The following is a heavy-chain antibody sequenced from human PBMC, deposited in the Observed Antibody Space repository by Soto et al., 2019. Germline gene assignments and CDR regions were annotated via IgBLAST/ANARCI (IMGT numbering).Heavy chain of an antibody. CDR3: AKLDEGGLQYAYYAMDV. J-gene: IGHJ6*02. CDR2: ISYDGSNK. V-gene: IGHV3-30*18. CDR1: GFTFSNYG. Sequence: QVHLVESGGGVVQPGRSPRLSCVASGFTFSNYGMHWVRQAPGKGLEWVAVISYDGSNKYYADYVKGRFTISRDNSKNTLYLQMNSLRTEDTALYYCAKLDEGGLQYAYYAMDVWGQGTTVTVSS. D-gene: IGHD2-15*01.